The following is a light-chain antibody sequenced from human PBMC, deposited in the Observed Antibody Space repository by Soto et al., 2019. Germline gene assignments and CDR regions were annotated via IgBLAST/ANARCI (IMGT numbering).Light chain of an antibody. CDR2: GAS. V-gene: IGKV3-15*01. Sequence: EIVMTQSPATLSVSPGERATLSCRASQSVNSNLAWYQHKPGQAPRLLIYGASTRATGIPARSSGSGSGTEFTLTISSLQSEDFAVYYCQQYHNWPYAFGQGTKLEIK. CDR3: QQYHNWPYA. CDR1: QSVNSN. J-gene: IGKJ2*01.